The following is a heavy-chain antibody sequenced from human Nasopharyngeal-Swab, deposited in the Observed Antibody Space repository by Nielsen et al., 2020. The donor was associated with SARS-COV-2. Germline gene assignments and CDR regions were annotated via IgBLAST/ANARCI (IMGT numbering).Heavy chain of an antibody. CDR3: ASEGTYCSGGSYYVY. V-gene: IGHV3-21*01. CDR2: ISSSSSYI. J-gene: IGHJ4*02. Sequence: VRQAPGKGLEWVSSISSSSSYIYYADSVKGRFTISRDNAKNSLYLQMNSLRAEDTAMYYCASEGTYCSGGSYYVYWGQGTLVTVSS. D-gene: IGHD2-15*01.